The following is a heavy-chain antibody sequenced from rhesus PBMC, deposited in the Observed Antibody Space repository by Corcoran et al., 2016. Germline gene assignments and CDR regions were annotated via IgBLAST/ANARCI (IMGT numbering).Heavy chain of an antibody. Sequence: QVQLQESGPGVVKPSETLSLTCAVSGGSISDSYRWSWIRQPPRKGLEWIGYIYGNSTSPNYNPSLKSLVTISKDTAKNQFSLKLSSVTAADTAVYYCARDRRWYYNIWTGENYFDYWGQGVLVTVSS. CDR3: ARDRRWYYNIWTGENYFDY. V-gene: IGHV4S10*01. CDR1: GGSISDSYR. D-gene: IGHD3-3*01. CDR2: IYGNSTSP. J-gene: IGHJ4*01.